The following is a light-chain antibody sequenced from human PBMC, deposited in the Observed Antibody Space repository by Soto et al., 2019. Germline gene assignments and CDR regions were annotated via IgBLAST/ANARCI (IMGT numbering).Light chain of an antibody. CDR3: QQLNGYPPIA. J-gene: IGKJ5*01. CDR2: AAS. V-gene: IGKV1-9*01. Sequence: IQLTQSPSSLSASVGDRVTITCRASQGISSYLAWYQQKPGKAPKLLIYAASTLQSGVPSRFSGSGSGTDFPLTISSLQPEDFATYYCQQLNGYPPIAFGQGTRLEIK. CDR1: QGISSY.